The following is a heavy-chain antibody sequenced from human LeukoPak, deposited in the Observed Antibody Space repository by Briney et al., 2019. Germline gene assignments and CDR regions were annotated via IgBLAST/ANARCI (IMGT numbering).Heavy chain of an antibody. J-gene: IGHJ1*01. Sequence: SETLSLTCTVSGGSISSYYWSWIRQPPGKGLEWIGYIYYSGSTNYNPSLKSRVTISVDTSKNQFSLKLSSVTAADTAVYYCARRLLGYCSGGSCYSGYFQHWGQGTLVTVSS. CDR3: ARRLLGYCSGGSCYSGYFQH. CDR2: IYYSGST. V-gene: IGHV4-59*12. CDR1: GGSISSYY. D-gene: IGHD2-15*01.